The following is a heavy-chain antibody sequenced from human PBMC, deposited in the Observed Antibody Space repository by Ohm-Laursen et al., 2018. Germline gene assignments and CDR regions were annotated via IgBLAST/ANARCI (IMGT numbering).Heavy chain of an antibody. Sequence: SLRLSCSASGFTFSTYWMFWVRQAPGKGLEWVASVNEDASEKYYVDSVKGRFTISRDNAKNSLYLQMNSLRAEDTAVYYCAKERDVSTGYALQHWGQGTLVTVSS. CDR2: VNEDASEK. CDR1: GFTFSTYW. CDR3: AKERDVSTGYALQH. J-gene: IGHJ1*01. V-gene: IGHV3-7*03. D-gene: IGHD3-9*01.